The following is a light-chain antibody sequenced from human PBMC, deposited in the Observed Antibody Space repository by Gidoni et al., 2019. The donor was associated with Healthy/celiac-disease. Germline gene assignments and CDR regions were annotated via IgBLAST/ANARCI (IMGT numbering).Light chain of an antibody. J-gene: IGKJ2*01. V-gene: IGKV3-15*01. CDR2: GAS. CDR3: QQYNNWPRT. Sequence: EIVMTQSPATLSVSPGERATLSCRASQSVSSNLAWYQQKPGQAPRLLIYGASTRATGIPARFIGSGSGTEFTLPISSLQSEDFAVYYCQQYNNWPRTFGQGTKLEIK. CDR1: QSVSSN.